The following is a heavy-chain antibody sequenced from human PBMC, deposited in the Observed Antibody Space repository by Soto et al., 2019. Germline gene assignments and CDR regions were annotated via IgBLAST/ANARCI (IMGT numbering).Heavy chain of an antibody. CDR1: GGTFSSYA. Sequence: ASVKVSCKASGGTFSSYAISWVRQAPGQGLEWMGGIIPIFGTANYAQKFQGRVTITADESTSTAYMELSSLRSEDTAVYYCARGQTYYYGSGSYSWRQGTLVTVSS. CDR3: ARGQTYYYGSGSYS. CDR2: IIPIFGTA. D-gene: IGHD3-10*01. J-gene: IGHJ4*02. V-gene: IGHV1-69*13.